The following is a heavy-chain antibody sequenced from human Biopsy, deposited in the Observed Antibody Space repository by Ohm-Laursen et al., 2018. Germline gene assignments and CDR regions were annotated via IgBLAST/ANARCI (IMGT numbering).Heavy chain of an antibody. CDR3: AKARVAIRYFDI. CDR2: ITWNSGTI. D-gene: IGHD2-15*01. V-gene: IGHV3-9*01. CDR1: GFIFDDYA. Sequence: SLRLSCAASGFIFDDYAMHWVRQAPGKGLEWVSSITWNSGTIDYADSVKGRFTISRDNAKNSLYLQMNSLRAGDTTLYYCAKARVAIRYFDIWGRGTLVTVSS. J-gene: IGHJ2*01.